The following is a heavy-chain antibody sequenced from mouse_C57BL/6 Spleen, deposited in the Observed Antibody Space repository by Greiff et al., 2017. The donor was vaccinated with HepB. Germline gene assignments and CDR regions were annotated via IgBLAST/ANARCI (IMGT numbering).Heavy chain of an antibody. CDR2: SRNKANDYTT. CDR1: GFTFSDFY. CDR3: ARDGGNTYYAMDY. D-gene: IGHD2-1*01. Sequence: EVQRVESGGGLVQSGRSLRLSCATSGFTFSDFYMEWVRQAPGKGLEWIAASRNKANDYTTEYSASVKGRFIVSRDTAQSILYLQMNALRAEDTAVYYCARDGGNTYYAMDYWGQGTSVTVSS. V-gene: IGHV7-1*01. J-gene: IGHJ4*01.